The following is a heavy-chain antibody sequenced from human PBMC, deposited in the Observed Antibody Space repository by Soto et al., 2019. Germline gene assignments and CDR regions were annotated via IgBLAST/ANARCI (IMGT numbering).Heavy chain of an antibody. CDR1: GYTLTELS. V-gene: IGHV1-24*01. D-gene: IGHD5-12*01. CDR2: FDPEDGET. J-gene: IGHJ3*02. CDR3: ATGLYSGYVGPRFYAFDI. Sequence: ASVKVSCKVSGYTLTELSMHWVRQAPGKGLEWMGGFDPEDGETIYAQKFQGRVTMTEDTSTDTAYMELSSLRSEDTAVYYCATGLYSGYVGPRFYAFDIWGQGTTVTVSS.